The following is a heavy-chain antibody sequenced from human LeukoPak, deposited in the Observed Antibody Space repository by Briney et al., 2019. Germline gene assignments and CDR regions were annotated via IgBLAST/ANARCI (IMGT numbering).Heavy chain of an antibody. CDR2: INTNTGNP. CDR1: GYTFTSFA. J-gene: IGHJ4*02. D-gene: IGHD3-22*01. Sequence: ASVKVSCKASGYTFTSFAMNWVRQAPGQGLEWIGWINTNTGNPTYAQGFTGRFVFSLDTSVSTAYLHISSLQAEDTAVYYCAIKLDCYDRMGYFDYWGQGTLVTVSS. CDR3: AIKLDCYDRMGYFDY. V-gene: IGHV7-4-1*02.